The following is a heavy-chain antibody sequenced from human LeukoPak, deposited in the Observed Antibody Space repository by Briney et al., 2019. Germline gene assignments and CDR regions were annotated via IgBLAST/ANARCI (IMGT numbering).Heavy chain of an antibody. CDR1: GLIISDQY. Sequence: GGSLRLSCAASGLIISDQYMSWVRQAPGKGLEWVSIIQSGGNIYYADSVKGGFTISRDNSKNTVYLQMNSLRAEDTAVYYCARDRGYAMDVWGQGTTVTVSS. CDR3: ARDRGYAMDV. D-gene: IGHD1-1*01. V-gene: IGHV3-53*01. CDR2: IQSGGNI. J-gene: IGHJ6*02.